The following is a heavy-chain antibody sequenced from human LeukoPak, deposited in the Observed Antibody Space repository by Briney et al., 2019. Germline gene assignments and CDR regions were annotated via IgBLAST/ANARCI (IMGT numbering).Heavy chain of an antibody. D-gene: IGHD6-13*01. Sequence: GGSLRLSCAASGFTFSSYAMHWVRQAPGKGLEWVAVISYDGSNKYYADSVKGRFTISRDNSKNTLYLQINSLRAEDSAVYYCAKASSSWYSDFDYWGRGTLVTVSS. CDR3: AKASSSWYSDFDY. V-gene: IGHV3-30-3*01. CDR1: GFTFSSYA. J-gene: IGHJ4*02. CDR2: ISYDGSNK.